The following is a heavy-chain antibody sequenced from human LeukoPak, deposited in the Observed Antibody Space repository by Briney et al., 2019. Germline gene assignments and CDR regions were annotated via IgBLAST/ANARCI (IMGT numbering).Heavy chain of an antibody. V-gene: IGHV3-23*01. CDR3: AKDLFDDLAYYFDY. CDR2: ISGSGGST. D-gene: IGHD3-3*01. CDR1: GFTFSSYA. J-gene: IGHJ4*02. Sequence: GGSLRLSCAASGFTFSSYAMSWVRQAPGKGLEWVSAISGSGGSTYYADSVKGRFTISSDNSKNTLYLQMNSLRAEDTAVYYCAKDLFDDLAYYFDYWGQGTLVTVSS.